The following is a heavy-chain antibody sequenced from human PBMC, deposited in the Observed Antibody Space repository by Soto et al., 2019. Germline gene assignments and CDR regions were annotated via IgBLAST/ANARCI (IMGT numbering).Heavy chain of an antibody. CDR3: ARSSTGYDFWSGYWGEFDY. Sequence: GESLKISCAASGFTFSSYSMNWDRQAPGKGLEWVSYISSSSSTIYYADSVKGRFTISRDNAKNSLYLQMNSLRAEDTAVYYCARSSTGYDFWSGYWGEFDYWGQGTLVTVSS. CDR1: GFTFSSYS. D-gene: IGHD3-3*01. J-gene: IGHJ4*02. V-gene: IGHV3-48*01. CDR2: ISSSSSTI.